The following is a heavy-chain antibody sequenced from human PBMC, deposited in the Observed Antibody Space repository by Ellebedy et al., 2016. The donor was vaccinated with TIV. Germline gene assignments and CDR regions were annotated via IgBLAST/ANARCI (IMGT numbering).Heavy chain of an antibody. V-gene: IGHV3-53*01. D-gene: IGHD1-14*01. CDR3: ARDRITGVGMWYFDL. CDR2: IYPRGNT. CDR1: GFTVSTNY. Sequence: GESLKISCAVSGFTVSTNYMTWVRQAPGKELECVSVIYPRGNTYYADSAKGRFTISRDNSKNTLYLQMNSLRVEDTAISHCARDRITGVGMWYFDLWGRGTLCTVSS. J-gene: IGHJ2*01.